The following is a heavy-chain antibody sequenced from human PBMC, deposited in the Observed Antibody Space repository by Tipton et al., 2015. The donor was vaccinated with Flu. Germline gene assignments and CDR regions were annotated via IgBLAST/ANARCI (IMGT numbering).Heavy chain of an antibody. V-gene: IGHV3-30-3*01. D-gene: IGHD2-15*01. Sequence: AASGFTFSSYAMHWVRQAPGKGLEWVAVISYDGSNKYYADSVKGRFTISRDNSKNTLYLQMNSLRAEDTAVYYCARERYCSGGSCYSIYYSWYFDLWGRGTLVTVSS. CDR2: ISYDGSNK. J-gene: IGHJ2*01. CDR1: GFTFSSYA. CDR3: ARERYCSGGSCYSIYYSWYFDL.